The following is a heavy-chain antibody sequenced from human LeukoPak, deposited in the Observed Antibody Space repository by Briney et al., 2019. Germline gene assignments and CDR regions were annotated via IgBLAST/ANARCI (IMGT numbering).Heavy chain of an antibody. V-gene: IGHV3-23*01. D-gene: IGHD2-15*01. Sequence: GGSLRLSCAASGFTFSTYAMTWVRQAPGKGLECVSVISRSGSSTHYADSVKGRFTISRDNSKNMLYLQMNSLRVEDTAVYYCARGRPHGSDYWGQGTLVTVSS. CDR2: ISRSGSST. J-gene: IGHJ4*02. CDR3: ARGRPHGSDY. CDR1: GFTFSTYA.